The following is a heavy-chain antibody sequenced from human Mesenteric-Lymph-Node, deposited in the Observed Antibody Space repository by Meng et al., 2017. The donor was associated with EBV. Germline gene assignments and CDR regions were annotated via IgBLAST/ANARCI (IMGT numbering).Heavy chain of an antibody. Sequence: HVHLVQSGPEMKKPGTSVKVSCKTSGYTFTTYGINWVRQAPGQGLEWMGWVSASKGYTNYAQKVQGRVTMTTDSSTSTAYMELRSLRSDDTAIYYCARERVSMGRGVIIDDWFDVWGQGTLVTVSS. CDR3: ARERVSMGRGVIIDDWFDV. D-gene: IGHD3-10*01. CDR2: VSASKGYT. J-gene: IGHJ5*02. CDR1: GYTFTTYG. V-gene: IGHV1-18*01.